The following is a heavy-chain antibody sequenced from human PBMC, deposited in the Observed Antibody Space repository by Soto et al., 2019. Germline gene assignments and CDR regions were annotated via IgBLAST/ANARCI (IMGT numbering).Heavy chain of an antibody. D-gene: IGHD3-22*01. Sequence: GASVKVSCKASGYTFTSYAMHWVRQAPGQRLEWMGWINAGNGNTKYSQKFQGRVTITRDTSASTAYMELSSLRSEDTAVYYCALSSGYYYYFDYWGQGTLVTVSS. CDR1: GYTFTSYA. V-gene: IGHV1-3*01. CDR3: ALSSGYYYYFDY. CDR2: INAGNGNT. J-gene: IGHJ4*02.